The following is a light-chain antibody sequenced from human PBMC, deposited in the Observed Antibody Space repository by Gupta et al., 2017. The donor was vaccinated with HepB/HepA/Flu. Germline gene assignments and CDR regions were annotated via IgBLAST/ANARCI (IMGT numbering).Light chain of an antibody. CDR3: AAWDDSLNGLV. J-gene: IGLJ3*02. CDR1: WSNIGDHT. CDR2: YDD. Sequence: QSVVTQPPSASEAPRQRVTISCSGSWSNIGDHTVNWYQQLPGKAPKLLIYYDDLLPSGVSDRFSGSKSGTSASLTISGLQSEDEADYYCAAWDDSLNGLVFGGGTKLTVL. V-gene: IGLV1-36*01.